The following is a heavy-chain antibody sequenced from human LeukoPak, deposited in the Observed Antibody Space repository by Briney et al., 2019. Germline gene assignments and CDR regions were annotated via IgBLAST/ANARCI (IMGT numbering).Heavy chain of an antibody. CDR2: ISYDGSNK. CDR3: ARITMVRGGYFDY. J-gene: IGHJ4*02. Sequence: PGRSLRLSCAASGFTFSSYAMHWVRQAPGKGLEWVAVISYDGSNKYYADSVKGRFTISRDNSKNTLYLQMNSLRAKDTAVYYCARITMVRGGYFDYWGQGTLVTVSS. CDR1: GFTFSSYA. V-gene: IGHV3-30*04. D-gene: IGHD3-10*01.